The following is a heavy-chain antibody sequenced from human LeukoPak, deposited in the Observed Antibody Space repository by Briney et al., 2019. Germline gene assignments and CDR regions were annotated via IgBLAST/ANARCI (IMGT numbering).Heavy chain of an antibody. CDR1: GYTFIDYH. V-gene: IGHV1-2*02. D-gene: IGHD2-21*02. Sequence: ASVKVSCKASGYTFIDYHIHWVRQAPGQGLEWMGWINPKNGGTRLAQRLQGRVTMTRDTSTGTVYMELSSLRSDDTAVYYCPTKKTPLYCGGDCYSGLGWFDPWGQGTLITVSS. J-gene: IGHJ5*02. CDR3: PTKKTPLYCGGDCYSGLGWFDP. CDR2: INPKNGGT.